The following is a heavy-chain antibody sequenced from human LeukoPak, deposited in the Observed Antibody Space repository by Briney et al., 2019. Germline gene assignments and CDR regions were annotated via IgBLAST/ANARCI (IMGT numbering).Heavy chain of an antibody. Sequence: GGSLRLSCAASGFIFSSYAMHWVRQATGKGLVWVYRVKCDGSSTSYADSVKGRFTISRDNARNTLYLQINSLRAEDTALYYCARDGFLGPVTAYLDFWGQGTPVTASS. CDR2: VKCDGSST. CDR1: GFIFSSYA. D-gene: IGHD2-21*02. V-gene: IGHV3-74*01. CDR3: ARDGFLGPVTAYLDF. J-gene: IGHJ4*02.